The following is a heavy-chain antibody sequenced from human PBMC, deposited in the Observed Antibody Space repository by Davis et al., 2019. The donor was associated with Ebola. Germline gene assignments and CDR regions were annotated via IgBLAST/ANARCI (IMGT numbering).Heavy chain of an antibody. CDR3: AGITGTTFSY. Sequence: PSETLSLTCAVYGGSFSGYYWSWIRQPPGKGLEWIGEINHSGSTNYNPSLKSRVTISVDTSKNQFSLKLSSVTAADTAVYYCAGITGTTFSYWGQGTLVTVSS. J-gene: IGHJ4*02. CDR1: GGSFSGYY. CDR2: INHSGST. D-gene: IGHD1-7*01. V-gene: IGHV4-34*01.